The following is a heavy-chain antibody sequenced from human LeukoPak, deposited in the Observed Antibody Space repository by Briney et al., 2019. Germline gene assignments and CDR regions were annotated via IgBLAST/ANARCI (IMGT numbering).Heavy chain of an antibody. Sequence: GGSLRLSCSASGFTFSNYAMHWVRQAPGKGLEYVSAISSNGGSTYYADSVKGRFSISRDNSKNTLYLQMSSLRPEDTAVYYCVKYSSTWLSPGDYWGRGTRVSVSS. CDR3: VKYSSTWLSPGDY. CDR1: GFTFSNYA. J-gene: IGHJ4*02. V-gene: IGHV3-64D*06. D-gene: IGHD6-13*01. CDR2: ISSNGGST.